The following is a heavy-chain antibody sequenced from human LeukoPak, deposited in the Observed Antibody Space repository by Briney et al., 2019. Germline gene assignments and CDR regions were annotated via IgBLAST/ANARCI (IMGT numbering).Heavy chain of an antibody. V-gene: IGHV3-64D*09. J-gene: IGHJ4*02. Sequence: GGSLRLSCSAPGFTFSSYTMHWVRQAPGKGLEYVSAISSNGDSTYYADSVKGRFTISRDNSKNTLYLQMSSLRAEDTAVYYCAKDPGYTSGVDYWGQGTLVTVSS. CDR1: GFTFSSYT. CDR2: ISSNGDST. D-gene: IGHD6-19*01. CDR3: AKDPGYTSGVDY.